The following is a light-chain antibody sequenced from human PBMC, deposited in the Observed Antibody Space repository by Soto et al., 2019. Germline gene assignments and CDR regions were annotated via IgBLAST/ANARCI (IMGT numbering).Light chain of an antibody. J-gene: IGKJ1*01. Sequence: EIVMTQSPATLSVSPGERATLSCRASQSVSSNLAWYQQKPGQAPRLLIYGASTRATGIPARFSGSGSGTEFPLTISRLQSEDFAVYYCQQYNNWPPAFGQGTKVEIK. CDR3: QQYNNWPPA. V-gene: IGKV3-15*01. CDR1: QSVSSN. CDR2: GAS.